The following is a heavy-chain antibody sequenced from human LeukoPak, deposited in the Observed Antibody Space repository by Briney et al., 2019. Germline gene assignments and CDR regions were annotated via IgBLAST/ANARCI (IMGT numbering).Heavy chain of an antibody. CDR2: ISTSGSTI. D-gene: IGHD3-10*01. CDR3: AKVPDYYGSGRYH. J-gene: IGHJ4*02. Sequence: GGSLRLSCEASGFTFSSCDMNWLRQAPGKGLEWVSYISTSGSTIYYADSVKGRFTISRDNAKNSLYLQMNSLRAEDTAVYYCAKVPDYYGSGRYHWGQGTLVTVSS. V-gene: IGHV3-48*03. CDR1: GFTFSSCD.